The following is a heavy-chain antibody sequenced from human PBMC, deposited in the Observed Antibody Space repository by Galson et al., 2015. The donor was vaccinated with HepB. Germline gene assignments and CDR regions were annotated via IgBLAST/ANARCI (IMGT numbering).Heavy chain of an antibody. V-gene: IGHV3-48*04. J-gene: IGHJ6*02. CDR2: ISHNTWTR. Sequence: SLRLSCAASGFTFSSYSMNWVRQASGKGLEWIAYISHNTWTRFYADSVKGRFTVSRDNNKNSVDLQLSSLRADDTAVYFCARERRPNHGYYWAMDAWGQGTTVTVSS. CDR3: ARERRPNHGYYWAMDA. CDR1: GFTFSSYS.